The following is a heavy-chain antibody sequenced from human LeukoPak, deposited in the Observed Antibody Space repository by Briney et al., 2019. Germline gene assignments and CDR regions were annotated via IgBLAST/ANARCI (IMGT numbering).Heavy chain of an antibody. CDR2: ISAYNGNT. V-gene: IGHV1-18*04. CDR1: GYTFTGYY. Sequence: VASVKVSCKASGYTFTGYYVHWVRQAPGQGLEWMGWISAYNGNTNYAQKLQGRVTMTTDTSTSTAYMELRSLRSDDTAVYYCASEIVVVTGDAFDIWGQGTMVTVSS. D-gene: IGHD2-21*02. CDR3: ASEIVVVTGDAFDI. J-gene: IGHJ3*02.